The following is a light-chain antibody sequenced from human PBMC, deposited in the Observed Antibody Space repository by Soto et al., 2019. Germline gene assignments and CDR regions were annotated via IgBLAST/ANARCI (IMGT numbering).Light chain of an antibody. J-gene: IGKJ1*01. CDR3: QQYGSSPWT. CDR2: GVS. V-gene: IGKV3-20*01. CDR1: QSVSSSF. Sequence: EIVLTQSPGTLSLSPGERATLSCRASQSVSSSFLAWYQQKPDQAPRLLIYGVSSRATGIPDRFSGSGSGTDFTLTITRLEPEDFAVYYCQQYGSSPWTFGQGTKVEIK.